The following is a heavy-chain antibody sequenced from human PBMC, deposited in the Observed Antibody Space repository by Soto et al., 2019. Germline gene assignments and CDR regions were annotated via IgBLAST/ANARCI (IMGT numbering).Heavy chain of an antibody. CDR2: FDPEDGET. V-gene: IGHV1-24*01. J-gene: IGHJ6*03. D-gene: IGHD3-3*01. CDR1: GYTLTELS. CDR3: ARLYGSDFWSGYYTGARNYYYYMDV. Sequence: ASVKVSCKVSGYTLTELSMHWLRQAPGKGLEWMGGFDPEDGETIYAQKLQGRVTMTTDTSTSTAYMELRSLRSDDTAVYYCARLYGSDFWSGYYTGARNYYYYMDVWGKGTTVTVSS.